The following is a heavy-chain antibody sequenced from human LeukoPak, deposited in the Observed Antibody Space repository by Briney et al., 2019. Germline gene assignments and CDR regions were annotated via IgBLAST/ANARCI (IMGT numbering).Heavy chain of an antibody. CDR2: ISSSGSTI. Sequence: PGGSLRLSCAASGFTFSSYEMNWVRQAPGKGLEWVSYISSSGSTIYYADSVKGRFTISRDNAKNSLYLQMNSLRAEDTAVYYCARDHYYGSGPEWYYWGQGTLVTVSS. J-gene: IGHJ4*02. V-gene: IGHV3-48*03. D-gene: IGHD3-10*01. CDR1: GFTFSSYE. CDR3: ARDHYYGSGPEWYY.